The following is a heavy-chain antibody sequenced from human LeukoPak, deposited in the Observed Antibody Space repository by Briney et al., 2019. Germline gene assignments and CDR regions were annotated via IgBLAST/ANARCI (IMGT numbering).Heavy chain of an antibody. CDR1: GFTFSNAW. V-gene: IGHV3-15*01. D-gene: IGHD3-16*01. J-gene: IGHJ4*02. Sequence: GGSLRLSCAASGFTFSNAWMSWVRQAREKGLEWVGRIKSKIDGGTTDYAAPVKGRFTISRDDSKNALYLQMNSLKTEDTAVYYCTTDGGRKSRPYHFDYWGQGTLVTVSS. CDR2: IKSKIDGGTT. CDR3: TTDGGRKSRPYHFDY.